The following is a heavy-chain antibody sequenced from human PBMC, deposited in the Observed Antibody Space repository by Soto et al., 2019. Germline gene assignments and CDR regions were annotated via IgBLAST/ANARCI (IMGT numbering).Heavy chain of an antibody. CDR2: IGEGGFST. CDR3: ARDSITRVSSDVPGMDV. V-gene: IGHV3-23*01. J-gene: IGHJ6*02. D-gene: IGHD3-16*01. Sequence: PGGSLRLSCVTSGFFFDNYAMHWVRQAPGKGLEWVSVIGEGGFSTQYAASVKGRFTISRDNSKNMLYLQMNSLRSDDTAVYYCARDSITRVSSDVPGMDVWGQGTTVTVSS. CDR1: GFFFDNYA.